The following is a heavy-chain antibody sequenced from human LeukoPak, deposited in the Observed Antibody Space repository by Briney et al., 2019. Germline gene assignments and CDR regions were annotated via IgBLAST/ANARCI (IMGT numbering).Heavy chain of an antibody. J-gene: IGHJ6*02. Sequence: GTSVKVSCKASGYTFTGYYMHWVRQAPGQGLELMGWINPNSGGTNYTQKFQGRVTMTRDTSISTAYMELSRLRSDDTAVYYCARASHEVLRFLEWLSWNLYYYGMDVWGQGTTVTVSS. V-gene: IGHV1-2*02. CDR1: GYTFTGYY. D-gene: IGHD3-3*01. CDR3: ARASHEVLRFLEWLSWNLYYYGMDV. CDR2: INPNSGGT.